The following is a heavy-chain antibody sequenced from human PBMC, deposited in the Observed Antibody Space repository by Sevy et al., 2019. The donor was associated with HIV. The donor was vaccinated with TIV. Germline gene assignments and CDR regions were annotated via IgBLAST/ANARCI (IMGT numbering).Heavy chain of an antibody. V-gene: IGHV4-59*01. CDR1: GGSISSYY. J-gene: IGHJ4*02. CDR3: ATISQQLVGFFDY. Sequence: GSLRLSCTVSGGSISSYYWSWIRQPPGKGLEWIGYIFYSGNTYYNPSLKRRVTISVDTSKNQFSLKLTSVTAADTAVYYCATISQQLVGFFDYWGQGTLVTVSS. D-gene: IGHD6-6*01. CDR2: IFYSGNT.